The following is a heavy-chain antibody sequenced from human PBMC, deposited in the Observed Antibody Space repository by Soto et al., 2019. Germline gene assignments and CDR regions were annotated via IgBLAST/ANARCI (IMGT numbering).Heavy chain of an antibody. D-gene: IGHD3-10*01. CDR3: ARAIKYDYESDVYYGHQFDD. V-gene: IGHV1-69*01. CDR2: IVPTLGTV. J-gene: IGHJ5*02. Sequence: QVQLVQSGAEVKKTGSSVKVSCKISGGIFSRHAIDWVRQAPGQGLEWMGGIVPTLGTVIYEQNFQARVTISADELTNTSYLDLRGLTFEDTPVYECARAIKYDYESDVYYGHQFDDWGQGTLVTVSS. CDR1: GGIFSRHA.